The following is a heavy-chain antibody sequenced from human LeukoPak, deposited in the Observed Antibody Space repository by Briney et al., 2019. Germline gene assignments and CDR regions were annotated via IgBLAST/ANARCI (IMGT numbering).Heavy chain of an antibody. Sequence: GGSLRLSCAASGFTFSSYAMSWVRQAPGKGLEWVSAISGSGGSTYYADSVKGRSTISRDNSKNTLYLQMNSLRAEDTAVYYCAKGTEYSSSSVYFDYWGQGTLVTVSS. CDR1: GFTFSSYA. V-gene: IGHV3-23*01. CDR3: AKGTEYSSSSVYFDY. D-gene: IGHD6-6*01. CDR2: ISGSGGST. J-gene: IGHJ4*02.